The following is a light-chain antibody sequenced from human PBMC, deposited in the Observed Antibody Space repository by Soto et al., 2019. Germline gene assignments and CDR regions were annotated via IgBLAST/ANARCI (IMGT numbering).Light chain of an antibody. V-gene: IGKV1-5*03. J-gene: IGKJ2*01. CDR2: KAS. Sequence: DIPMTQSPSTLSASVGDRVTITCRASQSISPWLAWYQQKPGKAPKILIYKASSLESGVPSRFSGSDSGTEFTLTISSLQPDDFATYYCQQYKTYSRTFGQGTKLEIK. CDR1: QSISPW. CDR3: QQYKTYSRT.